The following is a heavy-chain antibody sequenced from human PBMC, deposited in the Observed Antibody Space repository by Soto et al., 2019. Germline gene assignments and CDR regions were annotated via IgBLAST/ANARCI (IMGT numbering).Heavy chain of an antibody. V-gene: IGHV1-46*01. CDR2: INPRGGST. CDR1: GYTFTSYY. J-gene: IGHJ4*02. D-gene: IGHD2-8*01. CDR3: ARDRLKGSDY. Sequence: QVQLVQSGAEVKKPGASVKVSCKASGYTFTSYYMHWVRQAPGQGLEWMGIINPRGGSTSYAQKFQGRVTMTRDTSTRTVYMELSSLRSEDPAVYYCARDRLKGSDYWGQGTLVTVSS.